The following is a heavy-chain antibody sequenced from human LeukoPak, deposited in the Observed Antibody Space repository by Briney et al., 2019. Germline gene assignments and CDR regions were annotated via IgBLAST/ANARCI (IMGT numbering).Heavy chain of an antibody. CDR2: IYPGDSDT. J-gene: IGHJ4*02. D-gene: IGHD1-7*01. V-gene: IGHV5-51*01. CDR3: AKKTAEGGELIDY. CDR1: GYSFTSYW. Sequence: GESLKISCKGSGYSFTSYWIAWVRQMPGKGLEWMGIIYPGDSDTRYSPSFQGQVTISADRSISTAYLQWSSLKASDTAMYYCAKKTAEGGELIDYWGQGTLVTVSS.